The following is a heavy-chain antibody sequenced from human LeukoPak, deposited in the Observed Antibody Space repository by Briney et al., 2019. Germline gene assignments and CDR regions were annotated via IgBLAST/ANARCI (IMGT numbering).Heavy chain of an antibody. D-gene: IGHD2-21*02. CDR2: IRSKANSYAT. V-gene: IGHV3-73*01. CDR3: TNLAYCGGDCYPR. Sequence: PGGSLRLSCAASGFTFSGSAMHWVRQASGKGLEWVGRIRSKANSYATAYAASVKGRFTISRDDSKNTAYLQMNSLKTEDTVVYYCTNLAYCGGDCYPRWGQGTLVTVSS. J-gene: IGHJ4*02. CDR1: GFTFSGSA.